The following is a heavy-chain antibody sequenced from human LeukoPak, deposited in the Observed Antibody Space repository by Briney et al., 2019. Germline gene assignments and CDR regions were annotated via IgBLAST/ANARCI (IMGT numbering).Heavy chain of an antibody. V-gene: IGHV4-4*07. CDR1: GGSISSYY. CDR3: ARGNFWSGYPYCFDY. Sequence: PSETLSLTCTVSGGSISSYYWSWIRQPAGEGLEWIGRIYTSGSTNYNPSLKSRVTMSVDTSKNQFSLKLSSVTAADTAVYYCARGNFWSGYPYCFDYWGQGTLVTVSS. J-gene: IGHJ4*02. CDR2: IYTSGST. D-gene: IGHD3-3*01.